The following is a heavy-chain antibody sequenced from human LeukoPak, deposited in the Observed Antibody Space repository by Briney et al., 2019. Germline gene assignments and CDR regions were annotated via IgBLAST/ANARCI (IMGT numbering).Heavy chain of an antibody. CDR3: ARHLYYYGSGSYRYYYYYYMHV. Sequence: SETLSLTCTVAGGSISSSSYYWGWIRQPPGKGLEWIGSIYYSGSTYYNPSLKSRVTISVDTSKNQFSLKLSSVTAADTAVYYCARHLYYYGSGSYRYYYYYYMHVWAKGTTVTVSS. V-gene: IGHV4-39*01. CDR1: GGSISSSSYY. D-gene: IGHD3-10*01. CDR2: IYYSGST. J-gene: IGHJ6*03.